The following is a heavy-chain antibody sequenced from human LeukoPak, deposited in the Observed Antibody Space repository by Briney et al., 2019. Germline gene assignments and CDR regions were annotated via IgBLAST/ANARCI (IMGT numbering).Heavy chain of an antibody. V-gene: IGHV3-66*04. CDR2: VYSDGTA. CDR3: ARRNWEDAFDI. J-gene: IGHJ3*02. CDR1: GFTVTSSY. Sequence: GGSLRLSCAASGFTVTSSYMNWVRQAPGKGLEWVSIVYSDGTAYYADSVKGRFTISRDNSKNTLYLQMNRLRAEDTAVYYCARRNWEDAFDIWGQGTMVTVSS. D-gene: IGHD7-27*01.